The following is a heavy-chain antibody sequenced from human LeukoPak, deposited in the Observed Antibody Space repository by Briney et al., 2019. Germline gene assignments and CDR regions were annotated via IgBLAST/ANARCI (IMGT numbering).Heavy chain of an antibody. D-gene: IGHD6-13*01. V-gene: IGHV5-51*01. CDR3: ASPVGKAANGTYDY. CDR1: GYTFSTYW. J-gene: IGHJ4*02. Sequence: GESLKISCKGSGYTFSTYWIGWVRQMPGKGLESMGIIYPGDSDTRYSPSFQGQVTISADKSISTAYLQWSSLKASDTAMYYCASPVGKAANGTYDYWGQGTLVTVSS. CDR2: IYPGDSDT.